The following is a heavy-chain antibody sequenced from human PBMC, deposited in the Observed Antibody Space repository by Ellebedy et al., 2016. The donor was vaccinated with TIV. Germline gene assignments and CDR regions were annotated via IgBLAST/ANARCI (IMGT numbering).Heavy chain of an antibody. D-gene: IGHD6-6*01. V-gene: IGHV3-23*01. CDR3: AKDWGPGRSSSGVFDN. Sequence: GGSLRLXCATSGFTFSLFAMTWVRQAPGKGLEWVSSISGFGDTTYYAASVKGRFAISRDNSKNTLSLQMNNLRVEDTAIYYCAKDWGPGRSSSGVFDNWGQGTLVTVSS. CDR2: ISGFGDTT. J-gene: IGHJ4*02. CDR1: GFTFSLFA.